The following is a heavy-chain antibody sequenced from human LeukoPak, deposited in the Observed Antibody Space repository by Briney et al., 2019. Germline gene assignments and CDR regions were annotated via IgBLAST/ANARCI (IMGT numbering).Heavy chain of an antibody. V-gene: IGHV4-39*07. CDR2: IYYSGST. Sequence: SETLSLTCTVSGGSISSSSYYWGWIRQPPGKGLEWIGSIYYSGSTYYNLSLKSRVTISVDTSKNQFSLKLSSVTAADTAVYYCARDRDGSGWYGRGYNWFDPWGQGTLVTVSS. D-gene: IGHD6-19*01. CDR1: GGSISSSSYY. CDR3: ARDRDGSGWYGRGYNWFDP. J-gene: IGHJ5*02.